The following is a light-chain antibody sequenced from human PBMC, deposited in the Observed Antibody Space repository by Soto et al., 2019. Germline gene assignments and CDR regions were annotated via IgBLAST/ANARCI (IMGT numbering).Light chain of an antibody. CDR2: DVT. CDR3: SSYTSSSINWL. CDR1: SSDVGGYNY. V-gene: IGLV2-14*03. Sequence: QAVVTQPASVSGSPGQPITISCTGTSSDVGGYNYVSWYQQHPGKAPKLMIYDVTNRPSGVSDRFSGSKSGNTASLSISGLQAEDEADYYCSSYTSSSINWLFGGGTKLTVL. J-gene: IGLJ3*02.